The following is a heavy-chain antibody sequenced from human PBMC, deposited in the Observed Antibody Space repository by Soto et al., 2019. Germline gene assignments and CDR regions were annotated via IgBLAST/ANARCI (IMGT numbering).Heavy chain of an antibody. CDR1: GFTFSSYA. CDR3: AEGVGEGIRGYGYGDRHSSGWYYFDY. D-gene: IGHD6-19*01. V-gene: IGHV3-23*01. J-gene: IGHJ4*02. Sequence: EVQLLESGGGLVQPGGSLRLSCAASGFTFSSYAMSWVRQAPGKGLEWVSAISGSGGSTYYADSVKGRFTISRDNSKNTLYLQMNSLRAEDTAVYYCAEGVGEGIRGYGYGDRHSSGWYYFDYWGPGTLVTVSS. CDR2: ISGSGGST.